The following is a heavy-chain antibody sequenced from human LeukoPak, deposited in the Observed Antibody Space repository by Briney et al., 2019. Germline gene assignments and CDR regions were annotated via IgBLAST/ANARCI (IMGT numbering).Heavy chain of an antibody. D-gene: IGHD4-17*01. J-gene: IGHJ4*02. Sequence: GASVKVSSKASGYIFTDYAIQWVRQAPGQGLEWMGWINAGNGKTKYSQKFQGRVTITRDTSASTAYMELSGLRSDDTAVYYCARARWTSTVTTYYLDFWGQGTLVTVSS. V-gene: IGHV1-3*01. CDR1: GYIFTDYA. CDR2: INAGNGKT. CDR3: ARARWTSTVTTYYLDF.